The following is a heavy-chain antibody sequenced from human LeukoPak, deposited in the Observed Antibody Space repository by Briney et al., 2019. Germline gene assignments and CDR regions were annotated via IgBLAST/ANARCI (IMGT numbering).Heavy chain of an antibody. CDR3: ARGWDNSGYYCDF. CDR1: GFSFNNSE. Sequence: PGGSLRLSCAASGFSFNNSEMYWVRQAPGKGLEWVSYISSTGYTIYYADSVKGRFPISRDNAKNSLFLQMNSLRVEDTAVYFCARGWDNSGYYCDFWGQGTLVTVSS. J-gene: IGHJ4*02. V-gene: IGHV3-48*03. D-gene: IGHD6-19*01. CDR2: ISSTGYTI.